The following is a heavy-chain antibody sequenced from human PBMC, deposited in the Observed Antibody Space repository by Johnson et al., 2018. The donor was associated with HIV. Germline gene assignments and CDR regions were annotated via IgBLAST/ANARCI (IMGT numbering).Heavy chain of an antibody. CDR1: GFTFSSYA. D-gene: IGHD6-19*01. J-gene: IGHJ3*01. CDR3: ANFGYTSGWVVTDDAFDV. V-gene: IGHV3-23*04. Sequence: VQLVESGGGLVQPGGSLRLSCAASGFTFSSYAMSWVRQAPGKGLQWVSSISGSGGSTYYAASVKGRFTISRDNSKNTLYLQVNSLRAEDTAIYYCANFGYTSGWVVTDDAFDVWGHGTLVTVSS. CDR2: ISGSGGST.